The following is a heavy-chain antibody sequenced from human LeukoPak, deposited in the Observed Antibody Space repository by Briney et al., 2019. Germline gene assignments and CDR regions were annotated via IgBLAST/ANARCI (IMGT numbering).Heavy chain of an antibody. J-gene: IGHJ5*02. V-gene: IGHV4-34*01. CDR3: ARKPRGWFDP. Sequence: PETLSLTCAVYGESFSGDYWSWLRQPPGKGLEWIGEINHSGSTNDNPSLKSRVTISVDTSKNQFSLKLSSVTAADTAVYYCARKPRGWFDPWGQGTLVTVSS. CDR2: INHSGST. CDR1: GESFSGDY.